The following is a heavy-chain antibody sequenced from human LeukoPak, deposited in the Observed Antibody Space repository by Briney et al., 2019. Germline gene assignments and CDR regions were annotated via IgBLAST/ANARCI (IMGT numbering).Heavy chain of an antibody. D-gene: IGHD1-26*01. J-gene: IGHJ5*02. CDR1: GGSFSGYY. CDR3: AGVRQVGATPNWFDP. Sequence: SETLSLTCAVYGGSFSGYYWSWIRQPPGKGLEWIGEINHSGSTNYNPSLKSRVTISVDTSKNQFSLKLSSVTAADTAVYYCAGVRQVGATPNWFDPWGQGTLVTVSS. V-gene: IGHV4-34*01. CDR2: INHSGST.